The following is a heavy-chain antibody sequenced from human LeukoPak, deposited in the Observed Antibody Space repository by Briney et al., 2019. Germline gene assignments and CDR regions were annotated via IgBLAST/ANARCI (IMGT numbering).Heavy chain of an antibody. CDR2: TKSKAKGYAT. D-gene: IGHD3-16*01. Sequence: GGSLRLSCAASGFTFSSYEMNWVRQAAGKGLAGVGRTKSKAKGYATEYAASVRGRFTISRDDSKNLVYLQMNSLKTEDTAVYYCARDGGEGGKSAFDIWGQGTMVTVSS. V-gene: IGHV3-72*01. J-gene: IGHJ3*02. CDR1: GFTFSSYE. CDR3: ARDGGEGGKSAFDI.